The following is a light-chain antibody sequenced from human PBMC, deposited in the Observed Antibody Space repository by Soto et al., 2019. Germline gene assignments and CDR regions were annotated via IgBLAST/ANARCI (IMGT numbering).Light chain of an antibody. V-gene: IGLV2-8*01. CDR3: GSKAGSDKHVV. J-gene: IGLJ2*01. Sequence: QSVLSQPPSASGSPGQSVTISCSGISSDIRDSNYVSRYQQHPGKAPKLVVSEVTKRPSGVPDRFSGSRSGTTAFLTISGLQTEDEADYYCGSKAGSDKHVVFGGGTQLTVL. CDR1: SSDIRDSNY. CDR2: EVT.